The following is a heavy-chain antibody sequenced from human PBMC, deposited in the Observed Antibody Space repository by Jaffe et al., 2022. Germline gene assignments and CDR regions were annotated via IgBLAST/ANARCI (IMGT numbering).Heavy chain of an antibody. Sequence: EVQLVETGGGLIQPGGSLRLSCAASGFTVSSNYMSWVRQAPGKGLEWVSVIYSGGSTYYADSVKGRFTISRDNSKNTLYLQMNSLRAEDTAVYYCARDVLFPERLYQWGQGTLVTVSS. CDR3: ARDVLFPERLYQ. CDR1: GFTVSSNY. V-gene: IGHV3-53*02. J-gene: IGHJ4*02. CDR2: IYSGGST. D-gene: IGHD6-25*01.